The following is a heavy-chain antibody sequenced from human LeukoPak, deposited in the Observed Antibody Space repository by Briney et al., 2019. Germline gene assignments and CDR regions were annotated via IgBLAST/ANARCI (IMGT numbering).Heavy chain of an antibody. CDR3: ARGYCSSTSCYPQSDYDY. V-gene: IGHV1-18*01. D-gene: IGHD2-2*01. J-gene: IGHJ4*02. CDR2: ISAYNGNT. Sequence: ASVKVSCKASGYTFTSYGISWVRQAPGQGLEWMGWISAYNGNTNYAQKLQGRVTMTTDTSTSTAYMELRSLRSDDTAVYYCARGYCSSTSCYPQSDYDYWGQGTLVTVSS. CDR1: GYTFTSYG.